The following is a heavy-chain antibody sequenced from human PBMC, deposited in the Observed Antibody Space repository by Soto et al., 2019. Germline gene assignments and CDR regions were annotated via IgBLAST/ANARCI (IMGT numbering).Heavy chain of an antibody. V-gene: IGHV3-11*05. D-gene: IGHD3-22*01. CDR2: ITSSSSHT. Sequence: PGGSLRLSCAASGFTFSDYYMSLIRQAPGKGLEWVSYITSSSSHTSYADSVKGRFTISRDNAKNSLYLQMNSLRAEDTALYYCAKDAGLSVIGFSHYGMDVWGQGTTVTVSS. J-gene: IGHJ6*02. CDR3: AKDAGLSVIGFSHYGMDV. CDR1: GFTFSDYY.